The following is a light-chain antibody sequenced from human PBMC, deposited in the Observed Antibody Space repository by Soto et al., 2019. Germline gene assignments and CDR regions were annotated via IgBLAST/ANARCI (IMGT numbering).Light chain of an antibody. V-gene: IGKV3-20*01. J-gene: IGKJ5*01. CDR2: GAS. CDR1: QSVSSSY. Sequence: TKAASTRSVYPRGRKALSSRASQSVSSSYLAWYQQKPGQAPRLLIYGASSRATGIPDRFSGSGSGTDFTLTSSRLEHADCAVYYCQQDGSSAPVTVGQGTRLEIK. CDR3: QQDGSSAPVT.